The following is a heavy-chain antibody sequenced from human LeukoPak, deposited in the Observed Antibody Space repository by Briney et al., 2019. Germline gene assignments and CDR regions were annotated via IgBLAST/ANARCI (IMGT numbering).Heavy chain of an antibody. Sequence: SQTLSLTCTVSGGSISSDDKYWSWIRHFPGKGLEWIGYIYSTGDTYYNPSLKSRLTISLDSSKNQFPLNLTSVTAADTAVYYCARDSGLVFDYWGQGTLVTVSS. CDR3: ARDSGLVFDY. CDR2: IYSTGDT. J-gene: IGHJ4*02. D-gene: IGHD3-10*01. CDR1: GGSISSDDKY. V-gene: IGHV4-31*03.